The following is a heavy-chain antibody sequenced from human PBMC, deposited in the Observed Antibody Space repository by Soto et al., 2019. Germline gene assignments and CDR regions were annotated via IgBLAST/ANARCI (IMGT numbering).Heavy chain of an antibody. V-gene: IGHV4-39*01. CDR1: GGSISSSSYY. CDR2: IYYSGST. CDR3: ARLGIQLWPFDY. Sequence: SETLSLTCTVSGGSISSSSYYWGWIRQPPGKGLEWIGSIYYSGSTYYNPSLKSRVTISVDTSKNQFSLKLSSVTAADTAVYYCARLGIQLWPFDYRGQGTLVTVSS. D-gene: IGHD5-18*01. J-gene: IGHJ4*02.